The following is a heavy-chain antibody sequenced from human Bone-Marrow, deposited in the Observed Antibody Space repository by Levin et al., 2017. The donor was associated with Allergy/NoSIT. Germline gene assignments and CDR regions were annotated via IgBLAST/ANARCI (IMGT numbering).Heavy chain of an antibody. CDR1: RFIFSTYA. D-gene: IGHD1-26*01. CDR2: IGGRNDGT. V-gene: IGHV3-23*01. CDR3: TRETRRWESTQKLIIPRLDY. J-gene: IGHJ4*02. Sequence: GGSLRLSCAASRFIFSTYAMTWVRQAPGKGLEWVSGIGGRNDGTDYADSVKGRFTISRDNSKNKLYLQMDSLRDEDTAVYYCTRETRRWESTQKLIIPRLDYWGQGTLVTVSS.